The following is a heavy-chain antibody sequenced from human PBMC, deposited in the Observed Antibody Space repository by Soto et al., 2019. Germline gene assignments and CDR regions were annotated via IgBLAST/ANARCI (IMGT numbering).Heavy chain of an antibody. CDR2: ISSNGGST. V-gene: IGHV3-64*01. J-gene: IGHJ5*02. CDR3: ARGKAAAGPGWFDP. D-gene: IGHD6-13*01. Sequence: PGGSLRLSCAASGFTFSSYAMHWVRQAPGKGLEYVSAISSNGGSTYYANSVKGRFTISRDNSKNTLYLQMGSLRAEDMAGYYCARGKAAAGPGWFDPWGQGTLVTVSS. CDR1: GFTFSSYA.